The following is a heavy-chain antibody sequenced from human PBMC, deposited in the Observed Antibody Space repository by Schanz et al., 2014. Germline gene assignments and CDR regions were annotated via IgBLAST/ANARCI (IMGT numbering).Heavy chain of an antibody. Sequence: QAQLLQSGAEMKKPGASVKVSCKASGYTFTNHYLHWVRQAPGQGLEWMGRISPSSGGTNYAQKFQGRVTVTSDSSISTAYMELSTLTSDDTAVYYCARSLFDGPPFDLWGQGTLVTVSS. CDR2: ISPSSGGT. CDR1: GYTFTNHY. CDR3: ARSLFDGPPFDL. D-gene: IGHD2-8*01. V-gene: IGHV1-2*06. J-gene: IGHJ4*02.